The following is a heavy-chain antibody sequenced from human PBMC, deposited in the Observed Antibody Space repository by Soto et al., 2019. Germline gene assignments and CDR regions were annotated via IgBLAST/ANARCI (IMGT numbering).Heavy chain of an antibody. V-gene: IGHV1-8*01. D-gene: IGHD4-4*01. CDR1: GYTFTSYD. CDR3: ARSPPRVERNNYAGGWFDP. Sequence: ASVKVSCKASGYTFTSYDINWVRQATGQGLEWMGWMNPNNGNTGYPQKFQGRVTMTRNTSISTAYMELTSLRFEDTAVYYCARSPPRVERNNYAGGWFDPWGQGTLVT. CDR2: MNPNNGNT. J-gene: IGHJ5*02.